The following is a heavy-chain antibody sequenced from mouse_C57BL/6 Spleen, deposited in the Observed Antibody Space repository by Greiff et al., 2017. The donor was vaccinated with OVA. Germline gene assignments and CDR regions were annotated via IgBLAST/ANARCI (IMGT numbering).Heavy chain of an antibody. V-gene: IGHV2-5*01. J-gene: IGHJ4*01. CDR2: IWRGGST. CDR3: AKKGGKGGAMDY. Sequence: VKLMESGPGLVQPSQSLSITCTVSGFSLTSYGVHWVRQSPGKGLEWLGVIWRGGSTDYNAAFMSRLSITKDNSKSQVFFKMNSLQADDTAIYYCAKKGGKGGAMDYWGQGTSVTVSS. CDR1: GFSLTSYG.